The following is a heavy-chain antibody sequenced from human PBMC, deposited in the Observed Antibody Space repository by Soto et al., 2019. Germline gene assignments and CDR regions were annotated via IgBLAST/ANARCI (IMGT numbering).Heavy chain of an antibody. J-gene: IGHJ3*02. Sequence: EGSVKVCFKASRYAFTDYFLHLVRQAPGQGLEWMGWINPKSGGTNYAQKFQDWVTMTRDTSLSTAYMELNRLTSDDTAVYYCARRVWMGSRGTGAFDIWGQGTMVTVSS. CDR2: INPKSGGT. CDR1: RYAFTDYF. D-gene: IGHD3-16*01. CDR3: ARRVWMGSRGTGAFDI. V-gene: IGHV1-2*04.